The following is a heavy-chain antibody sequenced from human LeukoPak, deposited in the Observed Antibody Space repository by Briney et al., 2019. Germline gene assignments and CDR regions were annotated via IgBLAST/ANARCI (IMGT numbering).Heavy chain of an antibody. Sequence: ASVKASCKASGGTFSSYAISWVRQAPGQGLEWMGRIIPIFGTANYAQKFQGRVTITTDESTSTAYMELSSLRSEDTAVYYCARDRSVVVVAATHGWFDPWGQGTLVTVSS. D-gene: IGHD2-15*01. V-gene: IGHV1-69*05. CDR3: ARDRSVVVVAATHGWFDP. CDR1: GGTFSSYA. J-gene: IGHJ5*02. CDR2: IIPIFGTA.